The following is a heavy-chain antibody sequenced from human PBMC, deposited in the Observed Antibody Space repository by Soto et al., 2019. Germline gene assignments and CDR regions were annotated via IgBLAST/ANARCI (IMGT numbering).Heavy chain of an antibody. CDR2: ISLRGST. CDR1: GGSLSGFY. J-gene: IGHJ5*02. Sequence: PSETLSLTCDVSGGSLSGFYWSWIRQTTGKGLEWIAEISLRGSTNYNPSLKSRVTVSLDTSKNQVSLKVRSVTAADTGVYYCARITIFGVGKAQVFFDPWGQGTLVTVSS. CDR3: ARITIFGVGKAQVFFDP. V-gene: IGHV4-34*01. D-gene: IGHD3-3*01.